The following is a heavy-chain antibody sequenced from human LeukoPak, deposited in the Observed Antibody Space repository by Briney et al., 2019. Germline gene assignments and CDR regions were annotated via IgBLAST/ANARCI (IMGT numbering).Heavy chain of an antibody. Sequence: GGSLRLSCAASGFTFSNYWMSWVRQAPGKGLEWVANIKEDGGEINYVDSVRGRFSISRDNVKKSLSLQMNSLRAEDTAVYYCARARDDYYDAFDIWGQGTKVTVSS. CDR1: GFTFSNYW. J-gene: IGHJ3*02. CDR3: ARARDDYYDAFDI. CDR2: IKEDGGEI. D-gene: IGHD5-12*01. V-gene: IGHV3-7*01.